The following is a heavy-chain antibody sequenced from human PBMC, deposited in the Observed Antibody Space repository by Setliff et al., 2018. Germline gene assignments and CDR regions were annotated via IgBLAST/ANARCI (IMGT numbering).Heavy chain of an antibody. CDR1: GITFSTYS. D-gene: IGHD3-22*01. V-gene: IGHV3-48*01. CDR3: ATNPRKGRSGGYYYDDPYYYYMDV. CDR2: ISSRSDII. J-gene: IGHJ6*03. Sequence: GGSLRLSCAASGITFSTYSMNWVRQAPGKGLEWVSYISSRSDIIYYADSVKGRFTISRDNAKNSLYLQVNSLRAEDTAVYYCATNPRKGRSGGYYYDDPYYYYMDVWGRGTTVTVSS.